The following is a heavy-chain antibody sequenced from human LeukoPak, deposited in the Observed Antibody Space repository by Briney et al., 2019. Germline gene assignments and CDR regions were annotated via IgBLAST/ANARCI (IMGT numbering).Heavy chain of an antibody. Sequence: GGSLRLSCAASGFTFSSYAMHWVRQAPGKGLEWVAVISYDGSNKYYADSVKGRFTISRDNSKNTLYLQMNSLRAEDTAVYYCAKLPMYYYDSSGYSPDAFDIWGQGTMVTVSS. CDR2: ISYDGSNK. D-gene: IGHD3-22*01. CDR3: AKLPMYYYDSSGYSPDAFDI. V-gene: IGHV3-30*04. J-gene: IGHJ3*02. CDR1: GFTFSSYA.